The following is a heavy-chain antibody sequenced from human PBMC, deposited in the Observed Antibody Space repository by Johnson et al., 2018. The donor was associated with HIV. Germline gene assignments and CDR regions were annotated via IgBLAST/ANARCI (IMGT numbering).Heavy chain of an antibody. CDR3: SRGPRKGMTPDSFDI. J-gene: IGHJ3*02. CDR1: GFIFGDYA. V-gene: IGHV3-49*03. Sequence: VQLVESGGGLVQPGRSLRLSCTASGFIFGDYAMSWFRQAPGEGLEWVGFIRSKAYGGTMEYAASVKGRFTISRDDSKSIAYLQMNSLQTEDTALYYCSRGPRKGMTPDSFDIWGQGTMVTVSS. CDR2: IRSKAYGGTM.